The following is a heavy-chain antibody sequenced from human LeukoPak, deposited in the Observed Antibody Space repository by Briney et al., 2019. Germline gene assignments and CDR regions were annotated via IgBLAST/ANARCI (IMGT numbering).Heavy chain of an antibody. CDR3: ARHHSSGWYYFDY. CDR1: GGSFSAYY. V-gene: IGHV4-34*01. Sequence: SETLSLTCAVYGGSFSAYYWSWIRQPPGKGLEWIGEINHSGSTNYNPSLKSRVTISVDTSKNQFSLKLSSVTAADTAVYYCARHHSSGWYYFDYWGQGTLVTVSS. J-gene: IGHJ4*02. CDR2: INHSGST. D-gene: IGHD6-19*01.